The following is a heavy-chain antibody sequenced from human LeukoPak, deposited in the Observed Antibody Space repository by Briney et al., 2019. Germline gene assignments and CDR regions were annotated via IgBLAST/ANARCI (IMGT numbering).Heavy chain of an antibody. D-gene: IGHD6-13*01. CDR3: ARRGSIAAAVSWFDP. CDR2: IKQDGSEK. CDR1: GFTFSSYW. J-gene: IGHJ5*02. V-gene: IGHV3-7*01. Sequence: PGGSLRLSCIDSGFTFSSYWMSWVRQAPGKGLEWVANIKQDGSEKYYVDSVEGRFTISRDNAKNSLYLQMNSLRVEDTAVYYCARRGSIAAAVSWFDPWGQGTLVIVSS.